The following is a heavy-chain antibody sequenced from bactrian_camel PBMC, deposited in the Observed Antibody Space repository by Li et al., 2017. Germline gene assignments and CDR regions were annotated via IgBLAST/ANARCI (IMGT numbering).Heavy chain of an antibody. D-gene: IGHD5*01. J-gene: IGHJ4*01. V-gene: IGHV3-3*01. CDR1: GNSYSGYC. Sequence: HVQLVESGGGSVQAGGSLKLSCAVSGNSYSGYCMGWFRVGVGKEREEVATIDVYGSVRYAESVKGRFTLSRDSAKNTLYLQMNNLKPEDTGVYYCAADSPTARADVRTLYDMYLGQGTQVTVS. CDR2: IDVYGSVR.